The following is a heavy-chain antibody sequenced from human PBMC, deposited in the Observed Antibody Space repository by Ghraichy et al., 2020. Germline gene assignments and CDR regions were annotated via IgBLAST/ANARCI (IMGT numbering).Heavy chain of an antibody. Sequence: GGSLRLSCAASGFTFSSYSMNWVRQAPGKGLEWVSYISSSSSTIYYADSVKGRFTISRDNAKNSLYLQMNSLRDEDTAVYYCAREIPRPSCSYGVNPWFVGQCFGGYFDYWGQGTLVTVSS. V-gene: IGHV3-48*02. D-gene: IGHD4-23*01. CDR1: GFTFSSYS. J-gene: IGHJ4*02. CDR2: ISSSSSTI. CDR3: AREIPRPSCSYGVNPWFVGQCFGGYFDY.